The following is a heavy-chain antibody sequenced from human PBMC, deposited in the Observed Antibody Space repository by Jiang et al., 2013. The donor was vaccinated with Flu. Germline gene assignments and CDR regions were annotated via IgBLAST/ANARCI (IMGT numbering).Heavy chain of an antibody. D-gene: IGHD1-26*01. CDR2: IYYSGST. J-gene: IGHJ4*02. Sequence: YIYYSGSTYYNPSLKSRVTISVDTSKNQFSLKLSSVTAADTAVYYCARALWDYFFDYWGQGTLVTVSS. V-gene: IGHV4-31*02. CDR3: ARALWDYFFDY.